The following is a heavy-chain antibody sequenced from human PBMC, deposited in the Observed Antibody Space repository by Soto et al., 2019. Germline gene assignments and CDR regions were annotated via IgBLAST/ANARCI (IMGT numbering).Heavy chain of an antibody. D-gene: IGHD3-22*01. Sequence: GASVKGSCKASGYTFTSYYMHWVRQAPGQRLEWMGIINPSGGSTSYAQKFQGRVTMTRDTSTSTVYMELSSLRSEDTAVYYCARDSTRYDSSGYSKFDYWGQGTLVTVSS. CDR1: GYTFTSYY. J-gene: IGHJ4*02. V-gene: IGHV1-46*03. CDR2: INPSGGST. CDR3: ARDSTRYDSSGYSKFDY.